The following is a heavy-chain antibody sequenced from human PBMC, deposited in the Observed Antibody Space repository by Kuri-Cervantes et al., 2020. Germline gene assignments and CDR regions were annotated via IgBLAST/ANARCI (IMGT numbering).Heavy chain of an antibody. CDR1: GGTFSSYT. CDR2: IIPILGIA. Sequence: SVKVSFKASGGTFSSYTISWVRQAPGQGLEWMGRIIPILGIANYAQKFQGRVTITADKSTSTAYMELSSLRSEDTAVYYCARVDSIYTGPYGMDVWGQGTTVTVSS. V-gene: IGHV1-69*02. CDR3: ARVDSIYTGPYGMDV. D-gene: IGHD3-16*01. J-gene: IGHJ6*02.